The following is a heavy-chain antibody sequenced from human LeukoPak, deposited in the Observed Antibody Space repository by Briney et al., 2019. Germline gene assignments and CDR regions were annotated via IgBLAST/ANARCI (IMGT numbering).Heavy chain of an antibody. V-gene: IGHV3-23*03. CDR3: ARGGEMATILPLL. J-gene: IGHJ4*02. CDR2: IYSGGST. CDR1: GFTFSSYA. Sequence: GGSLRLSCAASGFTFSSYAMSWVRQAPGKGLEWVSVIYSGGSTYYADSVKGRFTISRDNSKNTLYLQMNSLRAEDTAVYYCARGGEMATILPLLWGQGTLVTVSS. D-gene: IGHD5-24*01.